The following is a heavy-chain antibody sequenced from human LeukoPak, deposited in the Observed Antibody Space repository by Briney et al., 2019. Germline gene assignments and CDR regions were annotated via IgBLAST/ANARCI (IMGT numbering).Heavy chain of an antibody. CDR1: GFTFSGYS. CDR2: ISSSSSYI. V-gene: IGHV3-21*04. Sequence: GGSLRLSCAASGFTFSGYSMNWVRQAPGKGLEWVSSISSSSSYIYYADSVKGRFTISRDNSKNTLYLQMNSLRAEDTAVYYCARVAVSLAIDYWGQGTLVTVSS. D-gene: IGHD6-19*01. J-gene: IGHJ4*02. CDR3: ARVAVSLAIDY.